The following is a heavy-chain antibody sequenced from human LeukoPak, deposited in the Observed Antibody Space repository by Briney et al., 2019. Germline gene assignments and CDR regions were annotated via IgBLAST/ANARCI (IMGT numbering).Heavy chain of an antibody. Sequence: NPSQTLSLTCTVSGGSISSGGYYWGWIRQPPGKGLEWIGSIYYSGSTYYNPSLKSRVTISVDTSKNQFSLKLSSVTAADTAVYYCARHGFTVTYFDYWGQGTLVAVSS. J-gene: IGHJ4*02. CDR3: ARHGFTVTYFDY. D-gene: IGHD4-11*01. V-gene: IGHV4-39*01. CDR2: IYYSGST. CDR1: GGSISSGGYY.